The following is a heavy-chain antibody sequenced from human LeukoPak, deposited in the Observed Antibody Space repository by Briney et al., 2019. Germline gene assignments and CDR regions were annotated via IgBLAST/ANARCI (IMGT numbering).Heavy chain of an antibody. CDR1: GFTFGSYA. V-gene: IGHV3-30-3*01. CDR2: ISYDGSNK. J-gene: IGHJ4*02. CDR3: ARDYGDYGLAYYFDY. D-gene: IGHD4-17*01. Sequence: GGSLRLSCAASGFTFGSYAMHWVRQAPGKGLEWVAVISYDGSNKYYADSVKGRFTISRDNSKNTLYLQMNSLRAEDTAVYYCARDYGDYGLAYYFDYWGQGTLVTVSS.